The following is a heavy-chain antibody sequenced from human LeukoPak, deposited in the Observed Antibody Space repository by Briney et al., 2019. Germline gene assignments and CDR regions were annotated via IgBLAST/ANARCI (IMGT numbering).Heavy chain of an antibody. D-gene: IGHD3-22*01. CDR3: AKDKDYDSSGNWFDP. V-gene: IGHV3-9*01. CDR1: GFTFDDYA. J-gene: IGHJ5*02. Sequence: GGSLRLSCAASGFTFDDYAMHWVRHAPGKGLEWVSRISWNSGSIGYADSVRGRFTISRDNAKNSLYLQMNSLRAEDTALYYRAKDKDYDSSGNWFDPWGQGTLVTVFS. CDR2: ISWNSGSI.